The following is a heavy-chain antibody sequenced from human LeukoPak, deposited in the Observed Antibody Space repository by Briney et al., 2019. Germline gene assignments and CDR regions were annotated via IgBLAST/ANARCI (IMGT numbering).Heavy chain of an antibody. J-gene: IGHJ4*02. V-gene: IGHV3-33*08. Sequence: PGRALRLSCAASGFTFTAYGMHWVRQAPGKGLEWVAVIWYGGSNKYYADSVKGRFTTSRDNSKNTLYLQMNSLTAEDTAVYYCARGSYSSDHWGQGTLVTVSA. D-gene: IGHD6-13*01. CDR1: GFTFTAYG. CDR3: ARGSYSSDH. CDR2: IWYGGSNK.